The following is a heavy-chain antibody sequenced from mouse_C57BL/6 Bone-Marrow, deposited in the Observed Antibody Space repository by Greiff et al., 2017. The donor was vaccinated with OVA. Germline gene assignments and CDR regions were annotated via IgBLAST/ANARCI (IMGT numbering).Heavy chain of an antibody. CDR3: ARDRGPGFAY. V-gene: IGHV5-4*01. Sequence: EVQLVESGGGLVKPGGSLKLSCAASGFTFSSYAMSWVRQTPEKRLEWVATISDGGSYTYYPDNVKGRFTISRDNAKNNLYLQMSHLKSEDTAMYYCARDRGPGFAYWGQGTLVTVSA. CDR1: GFTFSSYA. J-gene: IGHJ3*01. D-gene: IGHD3-1*01. CDR2: ISDGGSYT.